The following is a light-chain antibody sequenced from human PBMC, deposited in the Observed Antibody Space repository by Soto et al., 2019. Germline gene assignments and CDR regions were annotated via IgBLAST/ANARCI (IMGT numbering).Light chain of an antibody. CDR2: EVT. V-gene: IGLV2-14*01. Sequence: QSVLTQPASVSGCPGQSITIAWTGSSSDVGAYNFVSWYQHHPGKAPKLILYEVTTRPSGVSSRFSGSKSGNTASLTISGLQADDEANYYCSSYTSSNTPYVFGTGTKVTVL. CDR1: SSDVGAYNF. J-gene: IGLJ1*01. CDR3: SSYTSSNTPYV.